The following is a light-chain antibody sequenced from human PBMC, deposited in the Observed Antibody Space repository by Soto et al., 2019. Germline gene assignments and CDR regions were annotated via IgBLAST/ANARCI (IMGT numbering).Light chain of an antibody. CDR2: AAS. V-gene: IGKV1-39*01. CDR1: QSIGYW. J-gene: IGKJ5*01. CDR3: QQSYSTPGT. Sequence: DIQRTQSPSTLSASMGASVPITGRASQSIGYWLAWYQQKPGKAPKLLIYAASSLQSGVPSRFSGSGSGTDFTLTISSLQPEDFATYYCQQSYSTPGTFGQGTRLEIK.